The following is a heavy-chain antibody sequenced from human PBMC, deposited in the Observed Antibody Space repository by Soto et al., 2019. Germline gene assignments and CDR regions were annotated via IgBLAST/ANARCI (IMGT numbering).Heavy chain of an antibody. D-gene: IGHD3-22*01. J-gene: IGHJ4*02. V-gene: IGHV4-39*01. CDR2: INHSGST. Sequence: PSETLSLTCLVSDGSMNSDSSYWVWIRHPPGKGLEWIGVINHSGSTYHNLSLKGRVTMSVDASRNQFSLKLTSMTAADTAVYYCARLGGYVSVGYYYLWDSWGQGTLVTVSS. CDR1: DGSMNSDSSY. CDR3: ARLGGYVSVGYYYLWDS.